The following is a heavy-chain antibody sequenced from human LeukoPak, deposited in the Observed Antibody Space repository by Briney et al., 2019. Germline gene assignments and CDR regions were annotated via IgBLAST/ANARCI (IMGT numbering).Heavy chain of an antibody. D-gene: IGHD6-13*01. J-gene: IGHJ5*02. CDR3: ASWTGIAAAGTGWFDP. Sequence: SETLSLTCAVYGGSFSGYYWSWIRQPPGKGLEWIGEINHSGSTNYNPSLKSRVTISVDTSKNQFSLKLSSMTAADTAVYYCASWTGIAAAGTGWFDPWGQGTLVTVSS. V-gene: IGHV4-34*01. CDR2: INHSGST. CDR1: GGSFSGYY.